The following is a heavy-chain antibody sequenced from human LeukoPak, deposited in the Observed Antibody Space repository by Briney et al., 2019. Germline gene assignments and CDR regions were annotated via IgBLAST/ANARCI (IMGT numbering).Heavy chain of an antibody. Sequence: GGSLRLSCAASGFTFSSYEMNWVRQAPGKGLDWVSYISSSDSTIYYADSVKGRFTISRDNSKNTLDLQVNSLRAEDTAMYYCARNILFAFDIWGQGTMVTVSS. CDR1: GFTFSSYE. V-gene: IGHV3-48*03. CDR2: ISSSDSTI. J-gene: IGHJ3*02. CDR3: ARNILFAFDI.